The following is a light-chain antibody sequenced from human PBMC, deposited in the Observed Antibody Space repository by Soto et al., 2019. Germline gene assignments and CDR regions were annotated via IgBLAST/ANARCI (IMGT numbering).Light chain of an antibody. V-gene: IGKV1-5*01. CDR1: QSISSY. Sequence: DIQMTQSPSSLSASVGDRVTITCRASQSISSYLNWYQQKPGKAPKLLIYDASSLESGVPSRFSGSGSGTEITLTISSLQPDDFATYYCQQYNSYPYTFGQGTKLEIK. CDR2: DAS. J-gene: IGKJ2*01. CDR3: QQYNSYPYT.